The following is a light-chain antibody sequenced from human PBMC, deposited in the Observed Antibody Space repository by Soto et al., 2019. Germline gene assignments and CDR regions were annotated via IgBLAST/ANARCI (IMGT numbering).Light chain of an antibody. CDR2: DAS. CDR1: QSISSW. CDR3: QQYNSYPWT. V-gene: IGKV1-5*01. J-gene: IGKJ1*01. Sequence: DSHLTLSPSTLSASVGDRVTITGLASQSISSWLAWYQQKPGKAPKLLIYDASSLESGVPSRFSGSGSGTEFTLTISSLQPDDFATYYCQQYNSYPWTFGQGTKVDIK.